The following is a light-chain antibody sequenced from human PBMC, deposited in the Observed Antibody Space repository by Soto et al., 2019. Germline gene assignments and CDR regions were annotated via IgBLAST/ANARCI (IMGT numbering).Light chain of an antibody. V-gene: IGLV2-23*02. CDR2: EVN. Sequence: QSALTQPASVSWSPGQSITISFTGTSSDFGNYNLVSWYQQHPGKVPKLILFEVNKRPSGVSGRFSGAKSGNTAALTSSGLQAEDEADYYCCTFTSSNTQVFGTGTRSPS. CDR1: SSDFGNYNL. CDR3: CTFTSSNTQV. J-gene: IGLJ1*01.